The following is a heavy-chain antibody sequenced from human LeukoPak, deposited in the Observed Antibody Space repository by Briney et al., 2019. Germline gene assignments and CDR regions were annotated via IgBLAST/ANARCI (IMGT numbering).Heavy chain of an antibody. Sequence: PGGSLRLSCAASGFTFSSYWMHWVRQAPGKGLVWVSRINSDGSSTNYADSVKGRFIISRDNAKNTLYLQMNSLRAEDTAVYYCARARLMNWFDPWGLGTLVTVS. D-gene: IGHD2-8*01. V-gene: IGHV3-74*01. CDR3: ARARLMNWFDP. CDR2: INSDGSST. J-gene: IGHJ5*02. CDR1: GFTFSSYW.